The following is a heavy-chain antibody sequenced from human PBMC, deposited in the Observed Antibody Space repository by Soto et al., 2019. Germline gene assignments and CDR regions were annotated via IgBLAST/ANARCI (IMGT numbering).Heavy chain of an antibody. Sequence: EVQLVEHGGGLVQPGGSLRLSCAASGFTFGSFWMSWVRQAPGKGLEWVANIKEDGSEKHYVESVKGRFTVSRDNAKNSLYLKTDAPRAEDAAVYYCARPRDRRGYSLSAHWGQGTLVTVSS. V-gene: IGHV3-7*01. CDR3: ARPRDRRGYSLSAH. D-gene: IGHD6-13*01. CDR2: IKEDGSEK. J-gene: IGHJ4*02. CDR1: GFTFGSFW.